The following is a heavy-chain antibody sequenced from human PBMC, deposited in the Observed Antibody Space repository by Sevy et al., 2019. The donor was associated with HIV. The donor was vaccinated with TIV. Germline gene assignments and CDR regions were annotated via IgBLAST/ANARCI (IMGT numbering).Heavy chain of an antibody. CDR2: INYSGRT. D-gene: IGHD2-2*01. CDR3: ARAGGSTDWGMDF. V-gene: IGHV4-59*01. Sequence: SETLSLTCTVSGGSISSYYWNWIRQPPGKGLECIGYINYSGRTNYNPSLKSRVTISVDTSTNQFSLKLSSVTAADTAVYSCARAGGSTDWGMDFWGQGTTVTVSS. J-gene: IGHJ6*02. CDR1: GGSISSYY.